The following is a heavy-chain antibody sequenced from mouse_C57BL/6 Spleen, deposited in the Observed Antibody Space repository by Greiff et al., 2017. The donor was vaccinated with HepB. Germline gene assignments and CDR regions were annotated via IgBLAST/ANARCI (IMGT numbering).Heavy chain of an antibody. Sequence: EVQLVESGGDLVKPGGSLKLSCAASGFTFSSYGMSWVRQTPDKRLEWVATISSGGSYTYYPDSVKGRFTISRENAKNTLYLQMSSLKSEDTAMYYCARHEGLRQYFDVWGTGTTVTVSS. CDR2: ISSGGSYT. V-gene: IGHV5-6*01. CDR3: ARHEGLRQYFDV. CDR1: GFTFSSYG. J-gene: IGHJ1*03. D-gene: IGHD2-4*01.